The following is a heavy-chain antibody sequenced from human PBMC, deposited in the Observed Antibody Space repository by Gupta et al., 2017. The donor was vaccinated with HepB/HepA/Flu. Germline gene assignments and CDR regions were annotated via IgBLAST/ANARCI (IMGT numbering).Heavy chain of an antibody. Sequence: QLQLQESGPGLVKPSETLSLTCTVSGGSISSSSYYWGWIRQPPGKGLEWIGSIYYSGSTYYNPSLKIGVTISVDTSKNQFSLKRSSVTAADTAVYYSARLNRYNYYMDVWGKGTTVTVSS. CDR1: GGSISSSSYY. CDR2: IYYSGST. J-gene: IGHJ6*03. CDR3: ARLNRYNYYMDV. D-gene: IGHD1-14*01. V-gene: IGHV4-39*01.